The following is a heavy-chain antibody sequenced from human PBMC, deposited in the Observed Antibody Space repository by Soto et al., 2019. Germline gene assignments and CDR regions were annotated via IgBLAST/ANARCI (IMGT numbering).Heavy chain of an antibody. CDR1: SGSISSSNW. CDR2: IYHSGST. Sequence: PSETLSLTCAVSSGSISSSNWWSWVRQPPGKGLEWIGEIYHSGSTNYNPSLKSRVTISVDKSKNQFSLKLSSVTAADTAVYYCARSSLALGGYGSGYFDYWGQGTLVTVSS. CDR3: ARSSLALGGYGSGYFDY. D-gene: IGHD3-10*01. V-gene: IGHV4-4*02. J-gene: IGHJ4*02.